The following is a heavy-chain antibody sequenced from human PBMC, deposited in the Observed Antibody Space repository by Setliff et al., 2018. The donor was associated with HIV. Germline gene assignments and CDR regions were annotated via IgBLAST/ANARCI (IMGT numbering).Heavy chain of an antibody. Sequence: SETLSLTCAVSGVSISSQYWCWIRQPPGKGLEWIGFIYYNVNNNYNPSLKSRVSISVDTSKNQFSLRLSSVTAADTAVYYCARRRYELHGYYYFMDVWGKGNPGHRLL. D-gene: IGHD1-7*01. CDR1: GVSISSQY. CDR2: IYYNVNN. J-gene: IGHJ6*03. CDR3: ARRRYELHGYYYFMDV. V-gene: IGHV4-59*11.